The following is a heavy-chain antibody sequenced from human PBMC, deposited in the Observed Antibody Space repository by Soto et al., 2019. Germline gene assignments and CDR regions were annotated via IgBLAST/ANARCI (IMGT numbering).Heavy chain of an antibody. Sequence: WISYISSSGSPIFYADSVKGRFIVSRDNDKNSLYLQMNSLRVEDTAVYYCAREGALYYYGMDVWGQGSTVTASS. J-gene: IGHJ6*02. CDR2: ISSSGSPI. CDR3: AREGALYYYGMDV. D-gene: IGHD1-26*01. V-gene: IGHV3-48*03.